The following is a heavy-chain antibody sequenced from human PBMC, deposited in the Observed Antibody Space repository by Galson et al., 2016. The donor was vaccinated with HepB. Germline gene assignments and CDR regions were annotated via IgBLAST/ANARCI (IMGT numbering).Heavy chain of an antibody. CDR2: IFHNGNT. CDR3: ASDRGIGARYFDL. J-gene: IGHJ2*01. CDR1: GGSVSSGSYY. D-gene: IGHD1-26*01. Sequence: SETLSLTCTVSGGSVSSGSYYWSWIRQPPGKGLEWIGYIFHNGNTNYNPSLKSRVSISVDTSKNQFSLKLNFLTAADTAVYYCASDRGIGARYFDLWGRGTLVTVSS. V-gene: IGHV4-61*01.